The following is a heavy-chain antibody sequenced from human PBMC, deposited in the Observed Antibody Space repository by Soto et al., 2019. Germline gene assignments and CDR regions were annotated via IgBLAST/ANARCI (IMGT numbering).Heavy chain of an antibody. V-gene: IGHV1-46*01. J-gene: IGHJ6*02. D-gene: IGHD6-19*01. CDR3: ERDAQWLETYYGMDV. CDR2: INPSGGST. Sequence: QVQLVQSGAEVKKPGASVKVSCKASGYTFTSYYMHWVRQAPGQGLEWMGIINPSGGSTSYAQKFQGRVTMTRDTSTSTVYMELSSLRSADTAVYYCERDAQWLETYYGMDVWGQGTTVTVSS. CDR1: GYTFTSYY.